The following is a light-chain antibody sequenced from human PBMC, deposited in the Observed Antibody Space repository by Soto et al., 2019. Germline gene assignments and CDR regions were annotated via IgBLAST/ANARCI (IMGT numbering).Light chain of an antibody. V-gene: IGKV3-11*01. Sequence: EIVLTQSPATLSLSPGERATLSCRASQTVSSYLAWYQQKPGKAPRLLIHDASNRATGIPGRFSGSGSGTDFTLPISSLEPEDSAVYYCQQCSSWPRTFGQGTKVEIK. CDR3: QQCSSWPRT. CDR2: DAS. CDR1: QTVSSY. J-gene: IGKJ1*01.